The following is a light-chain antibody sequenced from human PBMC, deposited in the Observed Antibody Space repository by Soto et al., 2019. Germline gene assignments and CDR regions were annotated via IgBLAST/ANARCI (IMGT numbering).Light chain of an antibody. V-gene: IGKV1-5*03. Sequence: DIQMTQSPSSVSASVGDRVTITCRASQDISSWVAWYQQKPGKAPKLLIHEAASLESGVPSRFSGSGYGTEFTLTISSLQPDDFATYYCQQYNSYPWTFGQGTKVDIK. J-gene: IGKJ1*01. CDR2: EAA. CDR3: QQYNSYPWT. CDR1: QDISSW.